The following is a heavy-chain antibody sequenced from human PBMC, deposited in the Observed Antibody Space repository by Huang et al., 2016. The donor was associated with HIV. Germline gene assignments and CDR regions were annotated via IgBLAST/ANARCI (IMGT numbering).Heavy chain of an antibody. Sequence: QVQLVESGGGVVQPGGSLRLSCATSGFTFSSDGMHWVRQAPDLGLEWVAFIQDYGTKKYYADSVKGRFNSSRDNSKNMLHLQMNNLRVEDTAAYFCAKVTLGFDYWGQGTWVTVSS. J-gene: IGHJ4*02. CDR2: IQDYGTKK. D-gene: IGHD2-15*01. CDR3: AKVTLGFDY. V-gene: IGHV3-30*02. CDR1: GFTFSSDG.